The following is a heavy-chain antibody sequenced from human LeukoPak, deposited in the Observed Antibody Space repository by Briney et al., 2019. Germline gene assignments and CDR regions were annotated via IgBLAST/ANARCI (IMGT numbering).Heavy chain of an antibody. CDR1: GGSISSYY. D-gene: IGHD3-3*01. Sequence: SETLSLTCTVSGGSISSYYWSWIRQPAGKGLEWIGRIYTSGSTNYNPSLKSRVTMSVDTSKNQFSLKLSSVTAADTAVYYCARDHYDFWSGYLDYWGQGTLVTVSS. V-gene: IGHV4-4*07. CDR3: ARDHYDFWSGYLDY. J-gene: IGHJ4*02. CDR2: IYTSGST.